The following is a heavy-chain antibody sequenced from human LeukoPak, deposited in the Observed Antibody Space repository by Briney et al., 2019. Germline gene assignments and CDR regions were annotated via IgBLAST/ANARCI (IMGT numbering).Heavy chain of an antibody. CDR3: ARGGEVVVAPAFPFDY. CDR2: ISDSGDAT. D-gene: IGHD3-22*01. J-gene: IGHJ4*02. V-gene: IGHV3-23*01. CDR1: GFIFSYYG. Sequence: GGSLRLSCEVSGFIFSYYGMNWVRQAPGKGLEWVSAISDSGDATYYADSVKGRFTISRDNSKSTLYLQMNSLRAEDTAVYYCARGGEVVVAPAFPFDYWGQGTLVTVSS.